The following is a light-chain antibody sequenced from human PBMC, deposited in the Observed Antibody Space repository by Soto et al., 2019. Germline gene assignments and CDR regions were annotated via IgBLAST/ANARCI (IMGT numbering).Light chain of an antibody. CDR2: TTS. CDR1: QGISSS. CDR3: QQIDSYPRK. J-gene: IGKJ1*01. Sequence: IQLTQSPSSLSASVGDRVTITCRAGQGISSSLAWYQQKPGKAPNLLISTTSTLQTGVPSRFSGSGSGTDFAIKISRMQTEDVETYYCQQIDSYPRKFCQGTKVDIK. V-gene: IGKV1-9*01.